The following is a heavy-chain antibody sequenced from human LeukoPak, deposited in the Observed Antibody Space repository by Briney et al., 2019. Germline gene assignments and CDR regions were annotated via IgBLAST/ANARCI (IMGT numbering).Heavy chain of an antibody. Sequence: GGSLTLSCSVSGFTFSTYVMHWVRQAPGRGLEYVSAISSNGDNTYYADSVKGRFTISRDNSKNTLYLQMSSLRADDTAVYYCVRGTGYWGQGTLVTVSS. V-gene: IGHV3-64D*06. CDR2: ISSNGDNT. CDR1: GFTFSTYV. J-gene: IGHJ4*02. CDR3: VRGTGY.